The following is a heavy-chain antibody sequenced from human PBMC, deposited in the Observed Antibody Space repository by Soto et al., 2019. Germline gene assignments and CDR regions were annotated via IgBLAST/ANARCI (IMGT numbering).Heavy chain of an antibody. CDR3: ARGNDYGGYPAWFDP. Sequence: ASVKVSCKASGYTFTNYAMHWVRQAPGQRLEWMGWINTGNGNTKYSLKFQGRLTISRDTSAITAYMKLSSLRSEDTALYYCARGNDYGGYPAWFDPWGQGTLVTVSS. CDR1: GYTFTNYA. J-gene: IGHJ5*02. D-gene: IGHD4-17*01. CDR2: INTGNGNT. V-gene: IGHV1-3*04.